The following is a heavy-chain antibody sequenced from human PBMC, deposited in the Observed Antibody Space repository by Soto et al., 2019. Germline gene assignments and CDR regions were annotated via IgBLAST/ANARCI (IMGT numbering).Heavy chain of an antibody. V-gene: IGHV3-30-3*01. J-gene: IGHJ6*02. D-gene: IGHD2-15*01. CDR1: GFTFSSYA. Sequence: HPGGSLRLSCAASGFTFSSYAMHWVRQAPGKGLEWVAVISYDGSNKYYADSVKGRFTISRDNSKNTLYLQMNSLRAEDTAVYYCARDGLDIVVVVAATYYYYGMDVWGQGTTVTVSS. CDR3: ARDGLDIVVVVAATYYYYGMDV. CDR2: ISYDGSNK.